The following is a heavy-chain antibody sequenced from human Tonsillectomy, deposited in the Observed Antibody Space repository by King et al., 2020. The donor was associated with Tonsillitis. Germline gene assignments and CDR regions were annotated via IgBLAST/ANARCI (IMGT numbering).Heavy chain of an antibody. V-gene: IGHV3-74*01. Sequence: QLVESGGGLVQPGGSLRLSCAASGFTFSGYWMHWVRQAPGKGLVWVSRINTDGNSTTYADSVKGRFTISRDNAKNTLYLQMNGLRAEDTAVYYCARDGYSRSFDYWGQGTLVTVSS. D-gene: IGHD4-11*01. CDR3: ARDGYSRSFDY. CDR2: INTDGNST. CDR1: GFTFSGYW. J-gene: IGHJ4*02.